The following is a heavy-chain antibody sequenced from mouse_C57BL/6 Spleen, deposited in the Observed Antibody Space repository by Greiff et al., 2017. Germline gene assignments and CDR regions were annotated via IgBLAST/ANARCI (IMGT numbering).Heavy chain of an antibody. CDR2: ISDGGSYT. CDR1: GFTFSSYA. Sequence: EVKLVESGGGLVKPGGSLKLSCAASGFTFSSYAMSWVRQTPEKRLEWVATISDGGSYTYYPDNVKGRFSISRDNAKNNMYLQMSHLKSEDTATYYCAREPSTVVALRGPWFAYWGQGTLVTVAA. J-gene: IGHJ3*01. D-gene: IGHD1-1*01. V-gene: IGHV5-4*01. CDR3: AREPSTVVALRGPWFAY.